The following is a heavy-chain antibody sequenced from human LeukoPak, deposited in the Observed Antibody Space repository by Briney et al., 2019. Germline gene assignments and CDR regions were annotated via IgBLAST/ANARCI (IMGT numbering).Heavy chain of an antibody. V-gene: IGHV3-53*01. J-gene: IGHJ3*02. D-gene: IGHD3-22*01. CDR1: GFTVSSNY. CDR3: AKGGGYYPI. CDR2: IYSGGST. Sequence: GGSLKLSCAASGFTVSSNYMSWVRQAPGRGLEWVSVIYSGGSTYYADSVKGRFPISRDNSKNTLYLHMNSLRAQATAVYYCAKGGGYYPIWGQGTMVTVSS.